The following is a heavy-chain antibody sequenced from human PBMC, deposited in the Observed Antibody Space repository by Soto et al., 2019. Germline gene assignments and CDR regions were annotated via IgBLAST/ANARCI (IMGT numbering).Heavy chain of an antibody. Sequence: QVQLVESGGGLVRPGGSLRLSCEASGFTFRDYYMTWFRQAPGKGLEWLSYIDSSTKYTNYADSVKGRFTISRDNAYISLFLQMNSLRADDTAVYYCAREYYYTMDVWGQGTMVTVSS. J-gene: IGHJ6*02. CDR1: GFTFRDYY. CDR2: IDSSTKYT. CDR3: AREYYYTMDV. V-gene: IGHV3-11*05.